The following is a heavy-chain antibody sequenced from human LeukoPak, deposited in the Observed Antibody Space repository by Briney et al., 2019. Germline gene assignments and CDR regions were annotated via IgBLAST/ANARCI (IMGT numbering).Heavy chain of an antibody. Sequence: GGSLRLSCAASGSTFSNYWMSWVRQAPGKGLEWVANIKFDGSDKFYVDSVKGRFTISRDNAKNSLDLQMNSLRVDDTAVYYCARDPAQIAAQGAFDIWGQGTMVTVSS. CDR2: IKFDGSDK. D-gene: IGHD6-13*01. CDR1: GSTFSNYW. V-gene: IGHV3-7*03. J-gene: IGHJ3*02. CDR3: ARDPAQIAAQGAFDI.